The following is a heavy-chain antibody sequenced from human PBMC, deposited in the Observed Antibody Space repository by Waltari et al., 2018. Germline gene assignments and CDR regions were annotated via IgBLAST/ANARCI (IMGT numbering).Heavy chain of an antibody. CDR1: GFTFSSYS. V-gene: IGHV3-21*01. Sequence: EVQLVESGGGLVKRGRSLRLSCVVSGFTFSSYSMSWFRQAPGKGLDWVTSISASSSYIDYADSVKGRFTISRDNAKNELYLQMNSLRAEDPAVYYCVRENYDSSTYYSPNWFDPWGQGTLLTVSS. CDR3: VRENYDSSTYYSPNWFDP. D-gene: IGHD3-22*01. CDR2: ISASSSYI. J-gene: IGHJ5*02.